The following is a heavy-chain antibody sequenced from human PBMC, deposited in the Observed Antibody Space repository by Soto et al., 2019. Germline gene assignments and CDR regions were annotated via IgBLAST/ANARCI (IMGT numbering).Heavy chain of an antibody. CDR3: AREDIAARPFDY. Sequence: GGSMRLSCAASGFTFSSYAMHWVRQAPGKGLEWVAVISYDGSNKYYADSVKGRFTISRDNSKNTLYLQMNSLRAEGTAVYYCAREDIAARPFDYWGQGTLVTVSS. V-gene: IGHV3-30-3*01. CDR2: ISYDGSNK. D-gene: IGHD6-6*01. CDR1: GFTFSSYA. J-gene: IGHJ4*02.